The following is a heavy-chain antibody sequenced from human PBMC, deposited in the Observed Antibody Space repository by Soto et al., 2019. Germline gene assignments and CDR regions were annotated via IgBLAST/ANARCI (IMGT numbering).Heavy chain of an antibody. CDR2: IYYSGST. V-gene: IGHV4-59*01. CDR1: GGSISSYY. D-gene: IGHD2-21*01. J-gene: IGHJ4*02. Sequence: SETLSLTCTVSGGSISSYYWSWIRQPPGKGLEWIGYIYYSGSTNYNPSLKSRVTISVDTSKNQFSLKLSSVTAADTAVYYCARDVRGTIHYYWGQGTXVTVSS. CDR3: ARDVRGTIHYY.